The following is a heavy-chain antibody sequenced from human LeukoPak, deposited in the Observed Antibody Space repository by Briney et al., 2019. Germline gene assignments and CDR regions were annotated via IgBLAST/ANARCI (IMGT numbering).Heavy chain of an antibody. CDR1: GGSISSGSYY. V-gene: IGHV4-61*02. CDR2: IYTSGST. D-gene: IGHD3-3*01. Sequence: SETLSLTCTVYGGSISSGSYYWSWIRQPAGKGLEWIGRIYTSGSTNYNPSLKSRVTISVDTSKNQFSLKLSSVTAADTAVYYCASQYYDFWSGYRDAFDIWGQGTMVTVSS. J-gene: IGHJ3*02. CDR3: ASQYYDFWSGYRDAFDI.